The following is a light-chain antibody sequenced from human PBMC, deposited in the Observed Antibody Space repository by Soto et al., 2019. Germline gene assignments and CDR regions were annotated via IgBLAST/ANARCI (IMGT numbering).Light chain of an antibody. V-gene: IGKV1-39*01. J-gene: IGKJ3*01. CDR2: AAS. Sequence: IQMTQSPSSLSASIGDTVTITCRASQTIDRYLNWFQQKSGQAPKLLMNAASSLRSGVPSRFSASGSGTDFTLTISSLQPEDYATYYCQQNYNAPFNFGPGTKVDIK. CDR3: QQNYNAPFN. CDR1: QTIDRY.